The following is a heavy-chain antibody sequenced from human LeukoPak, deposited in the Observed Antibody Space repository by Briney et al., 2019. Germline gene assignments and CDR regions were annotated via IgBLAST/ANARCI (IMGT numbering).Heavy chain of an antibody. J-gene: IGHJ4*02. CDR1: RFTFSTFG. V-gene: IGHV3-30*02. CDR2: IGNDGSNK. CDR3: AAHQGYCSGGGCGPY. Sequence: GGSLRLSCAASRFTFSTFGMHGVRQAPGKGLEWLAFIGNDGSNKYYVDSVKGRFTISRDNSKNTLYLQMNTLRAEDTAVYHCAAHQGYCSGGGCGPYWGQGTQVTVSS. D-gene: IGHD2-15*01.